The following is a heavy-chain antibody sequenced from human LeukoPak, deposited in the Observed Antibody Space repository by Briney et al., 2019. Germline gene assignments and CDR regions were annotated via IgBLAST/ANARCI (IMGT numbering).Heavy chain of an antibody. V-gene: IGHV3-30-3*01. J-gene: IGHJ6*03. CDR3: AKEGYCSGGSCYTGPIYYYYYMDV. D-gene: IGHD2-15*01. CDR2: ISYDGSNK. Sequence: GGSLRLSCAASGFTFSSYAMHWVRQAPGKGLEWVAVISYDGSNKYYADSVKGRFTISRDNSKNTLYLQMNSLRAEDTAVYYCAKEGYCSGGSCYTGPIYYYYYMDVWGKGTTVTVSS. CDR1: GFTFSSYA.